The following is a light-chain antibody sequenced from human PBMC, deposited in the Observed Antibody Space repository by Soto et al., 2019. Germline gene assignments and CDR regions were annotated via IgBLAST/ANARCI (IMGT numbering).Light chain of an antibody. Sequence: DIQLTQSPSFLSASVGDRVTIACRASQGISSYLARYQQKPRKAPKLRIYAASTLQSGVPSRFSGSGSGTEFTLTISSLQPEDFATYYCQQLNSDPLTFGGGTKV. V-gene: IGKV1-9*01. CDR1: QGISSY. CDR2: AAS. CDR3: QQLNSDPLT. J-gene: IGKJ4*01.